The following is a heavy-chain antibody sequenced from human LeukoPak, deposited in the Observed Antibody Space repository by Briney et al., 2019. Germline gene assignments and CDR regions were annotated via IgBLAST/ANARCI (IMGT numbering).Heavy chain of an antibody. CDR3: ARDGARGSFSSTSCYWFDY. CDR1: GFTFSPYE. J-gene: IGHJ4*02. CDR2: ISGSGTTI. V-gene: IGHV3-48*03. D-gene: IGHD2-2*01. Sequence: GGSLRLSCAASGFTFSPYEMNWVRQPPGKGLEWVSYISGSGTTIYYADSVKGRFTISRDNAKTSLYLHMNSLRAEDTAVYYCARDGARGSFSSTSCYWFDYWGQGTLVTVSS.